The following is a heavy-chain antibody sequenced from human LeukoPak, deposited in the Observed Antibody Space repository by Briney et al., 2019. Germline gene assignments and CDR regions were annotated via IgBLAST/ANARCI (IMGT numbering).Heavy chain of an antibody. CDR2: ISSSSSYI. Sequence: KTGGSLRLSCAASGFTFSSYSMNWVRQAPGKGLEWVSSISSSSSYIYYADSVKGRFTISRDNAKNSLYLQMNSLRAEDTAVYYCARDQGMSALPGAFDIWGQGTMVTVSS. CDR3: ARDQGMSALPGAFDI. J-gene: IGHJ3*02. D-gene: IGHD1-14*01. CDR1: GFTFSSYS. V-gene: IGHV3-21*01.